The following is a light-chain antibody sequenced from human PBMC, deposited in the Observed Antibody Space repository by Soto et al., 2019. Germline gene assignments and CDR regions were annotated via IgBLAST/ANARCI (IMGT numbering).Light chain of an antibody. CDR3: QQYNDNWT. CDR2: KAS. J-gene: IGKJ1*01. CDR1: QSISSW. Sequence: DIQMTQSPSTLSASVGDRVTITCRASQSISSWLAWHQQKPGKAPRLLIYKASNLESGVASRFSGSGSGTECTLTITSLQPDDSAIYYCQQYNDNWTFGQGTKVEIK. V-gene: IGKV1-5*03.